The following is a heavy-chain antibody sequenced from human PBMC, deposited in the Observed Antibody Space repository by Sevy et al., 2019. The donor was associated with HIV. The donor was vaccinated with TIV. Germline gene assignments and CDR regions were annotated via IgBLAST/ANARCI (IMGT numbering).Heavy chain of an antibody. J-gene: IGHJ4*02. Sequence: SETLSLTCSVSGGSISSYFWTWVRQSPGKGLEWIGNIYFTGNTDYSPSLKSRVTLSLDTSKSQFSLTLKSVTAADTHNYFCARDSTTRPRVLDYWGQGTLVTVSS. D-gene: IGHD1-1*01. CDR1: GGSISSYF. V-gene: IGHV4-59*01. CDR2: IYFTGNT. CDR3: ARDSTTRPRVLDY.